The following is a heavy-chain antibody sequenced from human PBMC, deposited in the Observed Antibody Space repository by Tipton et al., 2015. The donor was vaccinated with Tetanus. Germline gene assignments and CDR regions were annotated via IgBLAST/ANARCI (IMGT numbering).Heavy chain of an antibody. D-gene: IGHD3-10*01. Sequence: GLVKPSETLSLTCTVFGGSVSSGSYYWAWIRQPPGKGLEWIGSIYYSGSSYYNPTLKSRVTISVDTSKNQFSLKLDSVTAADAAVYYCARPEASGRARGFDIWGQGTKVTVSP. V-gene: IGHV4-39*01. CDR2: IYYSGSS. CDR3: ARPEASGRARGFDI. J-gene: IGHJ3*02. CDR1: GGSVSSGSYY.